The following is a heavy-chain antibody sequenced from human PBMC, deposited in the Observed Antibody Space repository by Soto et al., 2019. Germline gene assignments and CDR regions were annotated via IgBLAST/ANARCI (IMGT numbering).Heavy chain of an antibody. V-gene: IGHV3-15*01. CDR3: TTDYGDYYYYYGMDV. CDR2: IKSKTDGGTT. CDR1: GFTFSNAW. D-gene: IGHD4-17*01. Sequence: GGSLRLSCAASGFTFSNAWMSWVRQAPGKGLEWVGRIKSKTDGGTTDYAAPVKGRFTISRDDSKNTLYLQMNSLKTEDTAVYYCTTDYGDYYYYYGMDVWGQGTTVTVSS. J-gene: IGHJ6*02.